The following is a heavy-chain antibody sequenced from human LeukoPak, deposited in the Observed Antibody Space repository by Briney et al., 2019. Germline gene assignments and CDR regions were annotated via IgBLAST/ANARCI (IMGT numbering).Heavy chain of an antibody. D-gene: IGHD3-9*01. Sequence: SETLSLTCAVYGGSFSGYYWSWIRQPPGKGLEWIGEINHSGSTNYNPSLKSRVTISVDTSKNQFSLKLSSVTAADTAMYYCASDWIHNWLDPWGLGTLVTVSS. CDR3: ASDWIHNWLDP. V-gene: IGHV4-34*01. CDR2: INHSGST. J-gene: IGHJ5*02. CDR1: GGSFSGYY.